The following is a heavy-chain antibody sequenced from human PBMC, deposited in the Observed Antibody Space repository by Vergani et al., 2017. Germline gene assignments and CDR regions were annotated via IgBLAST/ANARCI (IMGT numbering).Heavy chain of an antibody. D-gene: IGHD3-9*01. V-gene: IGHV3-74*01. Sequence: EVQLVESGGGLVQPGGSLRLSCAASGFTFSSYWMHWVRQAPGKGLVWVSRINSDGSSTSYADSVKGRFTISRDNAKNSLYLQMNSLRAEDTAVYYCARGAGDVLRYFTDDEYYFDYWGQGTLVTVSS. CDR1: GFTFSSYW. CDR2: INSDGSST. CDR3: ARGAGDVLRYFTDDEYYFDY. J-gene: IGHJ4*02.